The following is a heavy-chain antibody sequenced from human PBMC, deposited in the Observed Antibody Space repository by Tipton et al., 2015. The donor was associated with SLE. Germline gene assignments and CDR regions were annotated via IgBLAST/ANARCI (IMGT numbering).Heavy chain of an antibody. CDR2: IYTSGST. Sequence: TLSLTCTVSGGSISSGSYYWSWIRQPAGKGLEWIGRIYTSGSTNYNPSLKSRVTISVDTSKNQFSLKLSSVTAADTAVYYCARAFLDSFDPWGQGTLVTVSS. CDR3: ARAFLDSFDP. J-gene: IGHJ5*02. CDR1: GGSISSGSYY. D-gene: IGHD3-3*02. V-gene: IGHV4-61*02.